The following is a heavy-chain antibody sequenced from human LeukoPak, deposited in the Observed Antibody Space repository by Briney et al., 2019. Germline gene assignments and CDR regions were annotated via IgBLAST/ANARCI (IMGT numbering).Heavy chain of an antibody. CDR1: GFTFTSSA. Sequence: SVKVSCKASGFTFTSSAMQWVRQARGQRLEWIGWIVVGSGNTNYAQKFQERVTITRDMSTSTAYMELSSLRSEDTAVYYCAADSSGWYGDAFDIWGQGTMVTVSS. D-gene: IGHD6-19*01. CDR3: AADSSGWYGDAFDI. CDR2: IVVGSGNT. V-gene: IGHV1-58*02. J-gene: IGHJ3*02.